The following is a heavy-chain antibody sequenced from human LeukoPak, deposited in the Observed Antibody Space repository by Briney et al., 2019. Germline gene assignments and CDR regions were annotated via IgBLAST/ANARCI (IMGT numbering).Heavy chain of an antibody. CDR1: GYTFTSYA. Sequence: ASVKVSCKASGYTFTSYAMHWVRQAPGQRLEWMGWINAGNGNTKYSQKFQGRVTITRDTSASTAYMELSSLRSEDTAVYYCARVEGYYDSSAYDYWGQGTLVTVSS. CDR2: INAGNGNT. V-gene: IGHV1-3*01. D-gene: IGHD3-22*01. CDR3: ARVEGYYDSSAYDY. J-gene: IGHJ4*02.